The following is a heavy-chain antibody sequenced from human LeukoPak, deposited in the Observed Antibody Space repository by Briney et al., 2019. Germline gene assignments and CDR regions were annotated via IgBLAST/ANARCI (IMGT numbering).Heavy chain of an antibody. J-gene: IGHJ4*02. D-gene: IGHD3-10*01. CDR3: ARANMVRGDPYFDY. CDR1: GGSISSSSYY. Sequence: SDTLSLTCTVSGGSISSSSYYWGWIRQPPGTGLEWIGSIYYSGSTYYNPSLKSRVTMSVDTSKNQFSLKLSSVTAADTAVYYCARANMVRGDPYFDYWGQGTLVTVSS. V-gene: IGHV4-39*01. CDR2: IYYSGST.